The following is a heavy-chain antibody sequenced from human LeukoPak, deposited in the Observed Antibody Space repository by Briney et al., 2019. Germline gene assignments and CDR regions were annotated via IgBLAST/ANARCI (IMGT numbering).Heavy chain of an antibody. CDR2: INAGNGDT. D-gene: IGHD3-3*01. CDR1: GYTFTNYA. J-gene: IGHJ4*02. Sequence: ASVKVSCKASGYTFTNYAVNWLRQAPGQRLEWMGWINAGNGDTKFSQNYQARVTITRDASASTAYMELSSLTSEDTAAYFCARGLWSAHRREYYFDSWGQGTLVTVSS. CDR3: ARGLWSAHRREYYFDS. V-gene: IGHV1-3*01.